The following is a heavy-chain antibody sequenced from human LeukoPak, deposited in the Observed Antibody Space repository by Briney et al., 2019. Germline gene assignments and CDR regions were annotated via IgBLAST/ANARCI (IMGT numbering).Heavy chain of an antibody. CDR1: FRNIL. J-gene: IGHJ6*03. Sequence: FRNILSSGSHTPQRRAERVSGVILISCIADYAQKFQSRVTITTDESTSTAYMELRSLTSDDTAVYYCARGLQYQLFKALRYYNMDVWGEGTTVTVSS. CDR3: ARGLQYQLFKALRYYNMDV. CDR2: VILISCIA. V-gene: IGHV1-69*05. D-gene: IGHD2-2*01.